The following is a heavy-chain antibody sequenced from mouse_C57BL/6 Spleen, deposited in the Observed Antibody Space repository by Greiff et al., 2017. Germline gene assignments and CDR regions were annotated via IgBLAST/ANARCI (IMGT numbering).Heavy chain of an antibody. CDR1: GYSITSGYY. V-gene: IGHV3-6*01. Sequence: EVKVEESGPGLVKPSQSLSLTCSVTGYSITSGYYWNWIRQFPGNKLEWMGYISYDGSNNYNPSLKNRISITRDTSKNQFFLKLNSVTTEDTATYYCARGSNYDWYFDVWGTGTTVTVSS. J-gene: IGHJ1*03. CDR3: ARGSNYDWYFDV. D-gene: IGHD2-5*01. CDR2: ISYDGSN.